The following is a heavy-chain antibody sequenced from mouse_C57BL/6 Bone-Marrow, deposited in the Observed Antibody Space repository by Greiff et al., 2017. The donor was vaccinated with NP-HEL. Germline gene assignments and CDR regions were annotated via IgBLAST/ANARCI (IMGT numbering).Heavy chain of an antibody. Sequence: EVMLVESGGGLVQPGGSMKLSCVASGFTFSNYWMNWVRQSPEKGLEWVAQIRLKSDNYATHYAESVKGRFTISRDDSKSSVYLQMNNLMAEDTGIYYCTGSSFAYWGQGTLVTVSA. V-gene: IGHV6-3*01. J-gene: IGHJ3*01. CDR2: IRLKSDNYAT. CDR3: TGSSFAY. CDR1: GFTFSNYW. D-gene: IGHD6-1*01.